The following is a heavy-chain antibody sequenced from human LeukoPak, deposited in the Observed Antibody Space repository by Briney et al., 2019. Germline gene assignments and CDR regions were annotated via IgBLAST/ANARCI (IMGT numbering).Heavy chain of an antibody. J-gene: IGHJ5*02. V-gene: IGHV1-2*04. D-gene: IGHD3-10*01. CDR2: INPNSGGT. CDR1: GYTFTGYY. CDR3: AREDYYGSGSLPWFDP. Sequence: SVKVSCKASGYTFTGYYMHWVRQAPGQGLEWMGWINPNSGGTNYAQKFQGWVTMTRDTSISTAYMELSRLRSDDTAVYYCAREDYYGSGSLPWFDPWAREPWSPSPQ.